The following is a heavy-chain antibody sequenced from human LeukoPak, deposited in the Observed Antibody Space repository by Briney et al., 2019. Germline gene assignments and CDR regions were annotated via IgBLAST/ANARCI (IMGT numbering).Heavy chain of an antibody. CDR2: IYYSGST. CDR3: ARARLDYDTLTAYYTFDH. Sequence: PPQTLSLTCTVSGGSISSGGYYWSWIRQHPGKGLEWIGYIYYSGSTKYNPSLKSRVTISVDTSKNQFSLELSSLTAADTAVYYCARARLDYDTLTAYYTFDHWGQGSLVTVSS. J-gene: IGHJ4*02. V-gene: IGHV4-61*08. CDR1: GGSISSGGYY. D-gene: IGHD3-9*01.